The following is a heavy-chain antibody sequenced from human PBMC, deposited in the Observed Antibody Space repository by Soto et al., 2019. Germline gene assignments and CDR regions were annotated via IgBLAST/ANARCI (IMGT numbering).Heavy chain of an antibody. D-gene: IGHD2-21*01. J-gene: IGHJ6*02. CDR2: IFPGDSDT. V-gene: IGHV5-51*01. CDR1: GYNFTSNW. Sequence: PGESLKISCKASGYNFTSNWIAWVRQKPGKGLEWMGIIFPGDSDTTHSPSFHGQVTISADKSISTAYLQWSSLKASDTAMYYCVRMGFIGDGYLSYYYGMDVWGQGTTVTVSS. CDR3: VRMGFIGDGYLSYYYGMDV.